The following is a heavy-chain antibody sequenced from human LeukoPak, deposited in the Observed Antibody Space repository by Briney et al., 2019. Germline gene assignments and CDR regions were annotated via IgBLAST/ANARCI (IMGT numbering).Heavy chain of an antibody. CDR3: ARGSRGVIVGAGDY. V-gene: IGHV1-8*01. Sequence: ASVKVSCKASGYTFTCYDINWVRQATGQGLEWMGWMNPNSGNTGYAQKFQGRVTMTRNTSISTAYMELSSLRSEDTAVYYCARGSRGVIVGAGDYWGQATLVTVSS. D-gene: IGHD1-26*01. CDR1: GYTFTCYD. J-gene: IGHJ4*02. CDR2: MNPNSGNT.